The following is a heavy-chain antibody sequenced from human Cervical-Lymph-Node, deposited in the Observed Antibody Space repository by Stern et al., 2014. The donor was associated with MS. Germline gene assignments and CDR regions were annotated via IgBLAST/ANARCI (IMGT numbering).Heavy chain of an antibody. J-gene: IGHJ4*02. V-gene: IGHV3-33*01. CDR1: GFPLSNYG. Sequence: DQLVESGGGVVPPGRSLRLSCAASGFPLSNYGMHWVRQTPGKGLEWVADVWSDGSKKYYATSVKGRFIVSRDTSKNILYLQMNSLRDEDTAVYYYARDLAYYALDFWGQGTLVTVSS. D-gene: IGHD3-10*01. CDR2: VWSDGSKK. CDR3: ARDLAYYALDF.